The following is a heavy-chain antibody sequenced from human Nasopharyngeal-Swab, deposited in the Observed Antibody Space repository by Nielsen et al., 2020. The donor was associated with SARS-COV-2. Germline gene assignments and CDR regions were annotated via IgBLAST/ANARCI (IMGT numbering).Heavy chain of an antibody. D-gene: IGHD6-13*01. CDR1: GYTFTSYG. CDR2: ISAYNGNT. J-gene: IGHJ4*02. V-gene: IGHV1-18*01. CDR3: AREGGIAEQFDY. Sequence: ASVKVSCKASGYTFTSYGISWVRQAPGQGLEWMGWISAYNGNTNYAQKLQGRVTMTTDTSTSTAYTELRSLRSDDTAVYYCAREGGIAEQFDYWGQGTLVTVSS.